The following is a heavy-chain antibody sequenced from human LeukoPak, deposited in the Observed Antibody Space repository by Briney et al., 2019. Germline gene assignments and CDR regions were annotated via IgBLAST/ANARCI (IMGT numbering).Heavy chain of an antibody. J-gene: IGHJ1*01. CDR1: GYTFTDYY. CDR3: ARGPRGYMITTPSEGGYFQD. V-gene: IGHV1-69*13. D-gene: IGHD3-22*01. CDR2: IIPIFGAA. Sequence: GASVKVSCRASGYTFTDYYIQWVRQAPGQGLEWMGGIIPIFGAANYAQRFQGRVTITADESTSTAYMELSSLSSEDTAVYYCARGPRGYMITTPSEGGYFQDWGQGTLVTVSS.